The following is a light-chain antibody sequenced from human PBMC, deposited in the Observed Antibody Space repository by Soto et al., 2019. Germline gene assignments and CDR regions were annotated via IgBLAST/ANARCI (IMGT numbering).Light chain of an antibody. Sequence: QSALTXPASVSGSPGQSVTIPCTGTSSDVGGYNYVSWYQQHPGKAPKLMIYDVGKRPSGVPDRFSGSKSDNTASLTISGLQAEDEGDYYCSSYISSSTPYVFGTGTKVTVL. CDR1: SSDVGGYNY. V-gene: IGLV2-14*01. CDR3: SSYISSSTPYV. J-gene: IGLJ1*01. CDR2: DVG.